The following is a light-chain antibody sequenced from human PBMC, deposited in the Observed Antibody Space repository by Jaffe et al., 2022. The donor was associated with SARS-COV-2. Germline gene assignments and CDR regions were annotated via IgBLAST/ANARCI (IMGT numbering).Light chain of an antibody. CDR2: DVS. CDR1: RNDVGRYDF. J-gene: IGLJ3*02. Sequence: QSALTQPASVSGSPGQSITISCTGSRNDVGRYDFVSWYRQYPGNAPKLLIYDVSYRPSGVSNRFSSSKSGNTASLTISGLQAEDEADYYCSSYTASSTVVFGGGTKLTVL. V-gene: IGLV2-14*01. CDR3: SSYTASSTVV.